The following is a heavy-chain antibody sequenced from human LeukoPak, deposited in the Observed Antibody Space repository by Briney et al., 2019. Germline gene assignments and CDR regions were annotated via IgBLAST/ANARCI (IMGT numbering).Heavy chain of an antibody. D-gene: IGHD6-19*01. CDR2: ISGSGGST. Sequence: GGSLRLSCAASGFTFSTYAMSWVRQAPGKGLEWVSGISGSGGSTYYADSVKGRFTLFRDNSKNTLHLQMNSLRAEDTAIYYCAGAPSYSSGRFDVWGQGTMVTVSS. V-gene: IGHV3-23*01. CDR3: AGAPSYSSGRFDV. CDR1: GFTFSTYA. J-gene: IGHJ3*01.